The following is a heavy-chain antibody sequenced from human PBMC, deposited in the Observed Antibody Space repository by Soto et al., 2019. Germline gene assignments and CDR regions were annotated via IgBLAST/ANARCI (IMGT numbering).Heavy chain of an antibody. J-gene: IGHJ5*02. V-gene: IGHV4-31*03. Sequence: SETLSLTCTVSGGSISSGGYYWSWIRQHPGKGLEWIGYIYYSGSTYYNPSLKSRVTISVDTSKNQFSLKLSSVTAADTAVYYCARKSPSNWFDPWGQGTLVTVSS. CDR2: IYYSGST. CDR3: ARKSPSNWFDP. CDR1: GGSISSGGYY.